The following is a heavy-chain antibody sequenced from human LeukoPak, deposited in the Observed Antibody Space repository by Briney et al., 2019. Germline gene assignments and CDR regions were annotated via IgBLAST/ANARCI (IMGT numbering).Heavy chain of an antibody. V-gene: IGHV3-23*01. J-gene: IGHJ5*02. Sequence: GGSLRLSCAASGFTFNSYAMSWVRQAPGKGLEWVSAIGGSGGTTYYADSVKGRFTISRDNSKDTLYLQMNRLRAEDTALYYCAKRSRDSIGWFDHWGQGTLVAVSS. CDR3: AKRSRDSIGWFDH. CDR2: IGGSGGTT. CDR1: GFTFNSYA. D-gene: IGHD6-19*01.